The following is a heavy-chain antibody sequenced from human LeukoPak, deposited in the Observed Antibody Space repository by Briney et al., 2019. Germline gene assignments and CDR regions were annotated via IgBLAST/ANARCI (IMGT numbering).Heavy chain of an antibody. CDR2: IYYSGST. Sequence: PSETLSLTCTVSGGSVSSGSYSWSWIRQPPGKGLEWIGYIYYSGSTNYNPSLKSRVTISVDTSKNQFSLKLSSVTAADTAVYYCARVPRTMVRGVIILGFDPWGQGTLVTVSS. CDR3: ARVPRTMVRGVIILGFDP. J-gene: IGHJ5*02. CDR1: GGSVSSGSYS. D-gene: IGHD3-10*01. V-gene: IGHV4-61*01.